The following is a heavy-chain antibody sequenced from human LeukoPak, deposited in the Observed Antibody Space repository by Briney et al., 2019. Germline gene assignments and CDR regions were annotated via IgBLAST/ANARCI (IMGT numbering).Heavy chain of an antibody. D-gene: IGHD2-2*01. Sequence: SETLSLTCAVYGGSFSGYYWSWIRQPPGKGLEWIGEINHSGSTNYNPSLKSRVTISVDTSKNQFSLKLSSVTAADTAVYYCARKSVVTALSWFDPWGQGTLVTVSS. V-gene: IGHV4-34*01. CDR3: ARKSVVTALSWFDP. CDR2: INHSGST. J-gene: IGHJ5*02. CDR1: GGSFSGYY.